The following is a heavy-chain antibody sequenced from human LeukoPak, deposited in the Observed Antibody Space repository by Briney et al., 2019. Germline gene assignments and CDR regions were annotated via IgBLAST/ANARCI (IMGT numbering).Heavy chain of an antibody. V-gene: IGHV1-3*01. Sequence: SLKGFCQASGDTFTSYSIQWLRHAPRQRGVWMGWVNACNGNTKYSQEFQGRVTITRDTSASTAYMELSSLRSEDTAVYYCARDPRNYYGSGSYSGAFDIWGQGTMVTVSS. CDR3: ARDPRNYYGSGSYSGAFDI. D-gene: IGHD3-10*01. CDR1: GDTFTSYS. J-gene: IGHJ3*02. CDR2: VNACNGNT.